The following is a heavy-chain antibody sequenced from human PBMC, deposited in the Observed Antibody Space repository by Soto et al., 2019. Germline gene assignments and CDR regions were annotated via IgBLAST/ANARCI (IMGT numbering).Heavy chain of an antibody. V-gene: IGHV4-39*01. CDR3: ARSLFGSGSYAYYFDY. CDR2: IYYSGTT. CDR1: GGSVSSSSYY. Sequence: SETLSLTCTVSGGSVSSSSYYWGWIRQPPGKGLEWIGSIYYSGTTNYNPSLKSRVTISVDTSKNQFSLKLSSVTAADTAVYYCARSLFGSGSYAYYFDYWGQGSLVTVSS. D-gene: IGHD3-10*01. J-gene: IGHJ4*02.